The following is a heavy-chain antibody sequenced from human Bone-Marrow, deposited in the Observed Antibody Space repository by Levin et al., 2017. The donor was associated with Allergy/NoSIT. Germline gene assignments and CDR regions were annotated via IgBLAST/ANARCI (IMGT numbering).Heavy chain of an antibody. CDR2: ISDSGDKP. CDR1: GITISHYA. J-gene: IGHJ4*02. D-gene: IGHD6-19*01. V-gene: IGHV3-23*01. CDR3: ASDVWLGTTVTTSFFH. Sequence: LSLTCAASGITISHYAMSWVRQAPGKGLEWVSGISDSGDKPSYAESVKGRFTISRDNSKNTLYLQMYSLRADDTAVYYCASDVWLGTTVTTSFFHWGQGTLVAVSS.